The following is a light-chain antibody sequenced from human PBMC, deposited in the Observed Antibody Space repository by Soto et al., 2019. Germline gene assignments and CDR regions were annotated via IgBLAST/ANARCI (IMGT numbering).Light chain of an antibody. J-gene: IGKJ3*01. Sequence: EIVMKQSPATLSVSPGERATLSCGASQSVSSNLAWYQQKPGQAPRLLIYGASTRATGIPARFSGSGSGTEFTLTISSLQSEDFAVYYCQQYNNWPPFTFGPGTKVDIK. CDR3: QQYNNWPPFT. CDR1: QSVSSN. V-gene: IGKV3-15*01. CDR2: GAS.